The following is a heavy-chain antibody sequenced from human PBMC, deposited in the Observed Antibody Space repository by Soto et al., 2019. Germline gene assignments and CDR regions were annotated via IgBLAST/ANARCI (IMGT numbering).Heavy chain of an antibody. J-gene: IGHJ4*02. CDR1: GFTFSNYP. Sequence: EVQVSESGGGLVQPGGSLRLSCATSGFTFSNYPMNWVRQAPGKGLEWVSGISAGGDRTYYAASVKGRFSIFRDNSKNSVSLRMNSLRVEDTAVYYCAGRVWGQGTLVTVSS. CDR3: AGRV. V-gene: IGHV3-23*01. CDR2: ISAGGDRT.